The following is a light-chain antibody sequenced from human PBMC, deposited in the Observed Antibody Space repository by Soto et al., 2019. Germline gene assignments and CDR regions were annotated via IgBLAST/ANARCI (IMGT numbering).Light chain of an antibody. Sequence: EVVLTQSPATLSLSPGERATLSCRASQSVSNSLAWYQQRPGQAPRLLIYEASKRATGIPASFSGSGSGTDFTLTISSQESADFAVYYCQQRSTWPWTFGQGTNLEI. J-gene: IGKJ2*02. V-gene: IGKV3-11*01. CDR3: QQRSTWPWT. CDR1: QSVSNS. CDR2: EAS.